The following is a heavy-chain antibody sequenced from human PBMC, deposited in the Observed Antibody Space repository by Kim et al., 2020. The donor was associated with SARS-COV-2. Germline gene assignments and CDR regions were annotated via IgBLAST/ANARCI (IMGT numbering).Heavy chain of an antibody. CDR1: GFTFSSYS. Sequence: GGSLRLSCAASGFTFSSYSMNWVRQAPGKGLQWVSTISGSGVGAYYADSVKGRFTISRDNSKNTLSLQMNSLIAEDTAVYYCAKDKEAIGTGSLDYWGQG. V-gene: IGHV3-23*01. CDR2: ISGSGVGA. D-gene: IGHD6-13*01. J-gene: IGHJ4*02. CDR3: AKDKEAIGTGSLDY.